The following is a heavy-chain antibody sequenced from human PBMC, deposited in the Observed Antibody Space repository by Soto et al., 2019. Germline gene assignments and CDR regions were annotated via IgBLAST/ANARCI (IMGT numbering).Heavy chain of an antibody. CDR2: ISYDGSNK. D-gene: IGHD2-2*02. V-gene: IGHV3-30-3*01. CDR1: GFTFSSYA. J-gene: IGHJ5*02. CDR3: ARDRSIPSWFDP. Sequence: QVQLVESGGGVVQPGRSLRLSCAASGFTFSSYAMHWVRQAPGKGLEWVAVISYDGSNKYYADSVKGRFTISRDNSKNTLYLQMSSLRAEDTAVYYCARDRSIPSWFDPWGQGTLVTVSS.